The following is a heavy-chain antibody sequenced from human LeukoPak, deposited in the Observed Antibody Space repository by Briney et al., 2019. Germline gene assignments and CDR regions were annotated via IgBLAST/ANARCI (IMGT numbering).Heavy chain of an antibody. CDR3: ARGGYNYVYAFDI. V-gene: IGHV3-48*03. CDR1: GFTFSSYE. Sequence: PGGSLRLSCAASGFTFSSYEMNWVRRAPGKGLEWVSYISGSGSAIYYADPVRGRFTISRDNAKDSLYLQMNSLRAEDTAVYYCARGGYNYVYAFDIWGQGTMVTASS. J-gene: IGHJ3*02. D-gene: IGHD5-24*01. CDR2: ISGSGSAI.